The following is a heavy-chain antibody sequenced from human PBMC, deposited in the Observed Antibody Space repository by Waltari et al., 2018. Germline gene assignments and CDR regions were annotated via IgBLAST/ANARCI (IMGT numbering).Heavy chain of an antibody. CDR3: ARHGLRQQLVRGYFDY. V-gene: IGHV4-38-2*01. CDR2: IYHSGRP. Sequence: QVQLQESGPGLVKPSETLSLTCAVSGYSISSGYYWGWIRQPPGKGLEWIGSIYHSGRPYSNPSLKSRVTISVDTSKNQFSLKLSSVTAADTAVYYCARHGLRQQLVRGYFDYWGQGTLVTVSS. CDR1: GYSISSGYY. D-gene: IGHD6-13*01. J-gene: IGHJ4*02.